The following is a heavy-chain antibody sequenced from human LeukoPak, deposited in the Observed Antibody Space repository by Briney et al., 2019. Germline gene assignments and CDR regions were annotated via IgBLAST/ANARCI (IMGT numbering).Heavy chain of an antibody. CDR1: GYSFTSYW. J-gene: IGHJ4*02. V-gene: IGHV5-51*01. Sequence: GESLKISCKNFGYSFTSYWIGWVRQMPGKGLEWVGIIYPDDSDTRYSPSFQGQVTISVDRSITTAYLQWSSLKASDTAIYYCARHSDSSSSYFDYWGQGTLVTVSS. CDR2: IYPDDSDT. D-gene: IGHD6-6*01. CDR3: ARHSDSSSSYFDY.